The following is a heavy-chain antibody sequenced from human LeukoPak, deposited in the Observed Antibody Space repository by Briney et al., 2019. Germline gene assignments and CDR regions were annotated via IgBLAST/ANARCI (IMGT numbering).Heavy chain of an antibody. Sequence: PGGSLRLSCAASGFTFSDYYMSWIRQAPGKGLEWLSYISSSGTTIYYADSVKGRFTISRDNAKNSLYLQMNSLRAEDTAVYYCVRLDTAMVLAYYYYYMDVWGKGTTVTVSS. CDR3: VRLDTAMVLAYYYYYMDV. V-gene: IGHV3-11*01. J-gene: IGHJ6*03. CDR1: GFTFSDYY. CDR2: ISSSGTTI. D-gene: IGHD5-18*01.